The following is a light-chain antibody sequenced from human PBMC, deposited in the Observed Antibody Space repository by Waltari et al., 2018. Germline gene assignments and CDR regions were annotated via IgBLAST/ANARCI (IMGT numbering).Light chain of an antibody. V-gene: IGKV3-20*01. CDR1: RSVGSNV. CDR2: GAS. J-gene: IGKJ2*01. Sequence: ESVFTQSPGTLSLSPGEIATLYCRASRSVGSNVVAWFRQKSGQTPSLHIYGASSRASGIPDRFSGSGSGTDFTLTISRLEPEDFAVYYCQQYGSLPSTFGQGTKLEIK. CDR3: QQYGSLPST.